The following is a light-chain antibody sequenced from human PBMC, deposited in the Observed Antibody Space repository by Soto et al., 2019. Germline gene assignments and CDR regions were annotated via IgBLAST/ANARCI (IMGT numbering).Light chain of an antibody. CDR1: SSDVGGYNC. CDR2: EVS. V-gene: IGLV2-14*01. Sequence: QSVLTQPASVSGSPGQSITISCTGTSSDVGGYNCVSWYQQHPGKAPKLMIYEVSNRPSGVSNRFSGSKSGNTASLTISGLQAEDEADYYCSSYTSSSTLDCVFGTGTKVTVL. J-gene: IGLJ1*01. CDR3: SSYTSSSTLDCV.